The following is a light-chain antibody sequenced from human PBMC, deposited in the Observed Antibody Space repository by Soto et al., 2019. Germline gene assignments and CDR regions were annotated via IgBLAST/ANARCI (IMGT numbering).Light chain of an antibody. V-gene: IGKV3-20*01. J-gene: IGKJ2*01. CDR3: QQYGNLMYT. CDR1: QSVGSDY. Sequence: DIVLMQSPGTLSLSPGERATLSCRASQSVGSDYLAWYQQKRGQAPRLLMYGASSRATGIPDRFSGSGSGTDFTLTISRLEPEDSAVYYCQQYGNLMYTFGQGTKLEIK. CDR2: GAS.